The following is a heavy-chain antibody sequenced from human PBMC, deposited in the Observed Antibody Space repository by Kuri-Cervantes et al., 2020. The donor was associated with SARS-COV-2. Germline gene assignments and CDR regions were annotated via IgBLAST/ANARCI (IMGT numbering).Heavy chain of an antibody. D-gene: IGHD6-19*01. CDR3: ARGGLAVAGGQDYYYYMDV. CDR2: IYYSGST. J-gene: IGHJ6*03. CDR1: GGSISSYY. Sequence: GSLRLSCTVSGGSISSYYWSWIRQPPGKGLEWMGYIYYSGSTNYNPSLKSRVTISVDTSKNQFSLKLSSVTAADTAVYYCARGGLAVAGGQDYYYYMDVWGKGTTVTVSS. V-gene: IGHV4-59*01.